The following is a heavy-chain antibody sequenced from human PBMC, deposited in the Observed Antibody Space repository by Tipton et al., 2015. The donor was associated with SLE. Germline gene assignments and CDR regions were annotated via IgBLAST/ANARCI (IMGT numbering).Heavy chain of an antibody. CDR3: AAGPYSGSYLRIDY. D-gene: IGHD1-26*01. V-gene: IGHV3-48*03. Sequence: QLVQSGGGVVQPGRSLRLSCAASGFSLSRYEMNWVRQAPGKGLEWVAYISTSVNTLYYADSVEGRFIISRDNAKNSLSLQMNSLRAEDTAVYYCAAGPYSGSYLRIDYWGQGSLVTVSS. CDR1: GFSLSRYE. J-gene: IGHJ4*02. CDR2: ISTSVNTL.